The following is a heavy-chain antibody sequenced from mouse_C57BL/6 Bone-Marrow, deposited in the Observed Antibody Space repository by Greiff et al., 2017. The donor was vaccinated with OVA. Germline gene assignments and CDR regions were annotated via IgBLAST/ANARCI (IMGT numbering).Heavy chain of an antibody. Sequence: DVKLQESGPGLVKPSQSLSLTCSVTGYSITSGYYWNWIRQFPGNKLEWMGYISYDGSNNYNPSLKNRISITRDTSKNQFFLKLNSVTTEDTATYYCARDTPPSYYYGSWFAYWGQGTLVTVSA. CDR1: GYSITSGYY. CDR3: ARDTPPSYYYGSWFAY. CDR2: ISYDGSN. D-gene: IGHD1-1*01. J-gene: IGHJ3*01. V-gene: IGHV3-6*01.